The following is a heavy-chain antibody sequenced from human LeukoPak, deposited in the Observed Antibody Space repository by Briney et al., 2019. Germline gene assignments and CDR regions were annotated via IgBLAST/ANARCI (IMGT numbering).Heavy chain of an antibody. CDR3: ARHALSYYYHGLDV. Sequence: SETLSLTCTVSGGSISSSSHYWSWIRQPPGKGLEWIASINYSGSTYYNPSLKSRVTISVDTSKNQFSLKLNSVTAADTAVYYCARHALSYYYHGLDVWGQGTPVTVSS. V-gene: IGHV4-39*01. CDR2: INYSGST. D-gene: IGHD3-16*02. CDR1: GGSISSSSHY. J-gene: IGHJ6*02.